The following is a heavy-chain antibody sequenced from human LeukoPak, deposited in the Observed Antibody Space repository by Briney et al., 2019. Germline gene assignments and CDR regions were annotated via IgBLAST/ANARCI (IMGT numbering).Heavy chain of an antibody. D-gene: IGHD3-22*01. J-gene: IGHJ4*02. Sequence: GESLKFSCKGSGYSFTSYWIGWVRQMPGKGLEWMGIIYPGDSDTRYSPSFQGQVTISADKSISTAYLQWSSLKASDTAMYYCATVGYYYDSSGLLFDYWGQGTLVTVSS. V-gene: IGHV5-51*01. CDR2: IYPGDSDT. CDR3: ATVGYYYDSSGLLFDY. CDR1: GYSFTSYW.